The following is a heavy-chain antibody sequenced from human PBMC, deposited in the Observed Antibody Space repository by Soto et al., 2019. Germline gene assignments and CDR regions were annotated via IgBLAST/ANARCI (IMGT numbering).Heavy chain of an antibody. CDR3: AKETGYSYGFQPNALDV. J-gene: IGHJ6*02. CDR2: ISIRGGRT. D-gene: IGHD5-18*01. V-gene: IGHV3-23*01. Sequence: PGGSLRLSCAGSGFTFSRYAMNWVRQAPGKGLEWVSIISIRGGRTSYAESVKGRFTISRDDSKNTLFLHMNSLGAEDTAVYYCAKETGYSYGFQPNALDVWGQGTTVTVSS. CDR1: GFTFSRYA.